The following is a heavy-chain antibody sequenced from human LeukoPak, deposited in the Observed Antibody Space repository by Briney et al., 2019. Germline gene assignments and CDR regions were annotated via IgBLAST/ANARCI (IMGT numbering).Heavy chain of an antibody. Sequence: PSETLSLTCTVSGGSVSSSSSYWGWIRQPPGKGLEWIGTIYYTGSTYYNPSLKSRVTISVDTSKKQFSLRLSSVTATDTAVYFCAGWAPVSGGHGAFDIWGQGTLVTVSS. CDR1: GGSVSSSSSY. CDR2: IYYTGST. D-gene: IGHD6-19*01. J-gene: IGHJ3*02. CDR3: AGWAPVSGGHGAFDI. V-gene: IGHV4-39*01.